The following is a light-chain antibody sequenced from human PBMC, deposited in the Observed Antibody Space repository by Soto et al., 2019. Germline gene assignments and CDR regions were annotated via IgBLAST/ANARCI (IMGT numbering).Light chain of an antibody. V-gene: IGLV1-44*01. CDR2: SNT. Sequence: QSVLTQPPSASGTPGQRVTFSCSGSGSNIGSHAVNWYQQLPGTAPKLLIYSNTQRPSGVPDRFSGSKSGTSASLAISGLQSEDEAYYYCAAWDDSLNGLLFGGGTKLTVL. CDR1: GSNIGSHA. CDR3: AAWDDSLNGLL. J-gene: IGLJ2*01.